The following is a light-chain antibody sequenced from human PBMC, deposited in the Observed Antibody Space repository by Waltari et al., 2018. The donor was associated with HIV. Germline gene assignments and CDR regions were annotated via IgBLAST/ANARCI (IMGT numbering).Light chain of an antibody. CDR3: QQYSSDFYT. CDR2: KTS. J-gene: IGKJ2*01. CDR1: QDIANW. Sequence: DIQMTQSPSTLSASVGDRVTITCRASQDIANWLAWYQQKSGKAPKLLIYKTSIVEYGVPSRFSGSASGTGFTLTIDSRQPDDFATYYCQQYSSDFYTFGQGTKLEIK. V-gene: IGKV1-5*03.